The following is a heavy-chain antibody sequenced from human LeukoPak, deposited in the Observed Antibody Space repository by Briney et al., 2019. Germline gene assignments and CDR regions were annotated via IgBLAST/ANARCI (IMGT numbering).Heavy chain of an antibody. CDR2: ISSTSSHI. V-gene: IGHV3-21*06. D-gene: IGHD3-9*01. Sequence: GGSLRLSCAASGFTVSSDYMGWVRQAPGKGLEWVSSISSTSSHIYYADSVKGRFTISRDNAKNSLYLQMNSLRAEDTAVYYCARAPYDILTGYSPYYFESWGQGTLVTVSS. J-gene: IGHJ4*02. CDR1: GFTVSSDY. CDR3: ARAPYDILTGYSPYYFES.